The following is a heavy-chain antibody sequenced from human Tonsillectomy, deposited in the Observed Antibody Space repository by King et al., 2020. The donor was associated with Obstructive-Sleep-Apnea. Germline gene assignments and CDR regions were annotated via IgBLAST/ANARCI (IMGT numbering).Heavy chain of an antibody. D-gene: IGHD5-18*01. J-gene: IGHJ4*02. V-gene: IGHV1-69*01. Sequence: QLVQSGAEIKRPGSSVKVSCQASGGTFSSYVITWVRQAPGQGLEWMGGIIPVYRTANYAQKFQGRATITADESTRTAYMELSSLRSEDTALYYCASSSDPYSYGTKFDYWGQGTLVTVSS. CDR2: IIPVYRTA. CDR3: ASSSDPYSYGTKFDY. CDR1: GGTFSSYV.